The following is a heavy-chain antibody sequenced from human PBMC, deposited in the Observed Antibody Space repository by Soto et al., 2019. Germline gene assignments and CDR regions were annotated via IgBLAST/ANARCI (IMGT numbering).Heavy chain of an antibody. CDR2: ITWNSRVL. CDR3: AKGRYDFWSPYYFDS. J-gene: IGHJ4*02. CDR1: GLNVDDFA. Sequence: EVQLVESGGRLVQPGRSLRLSCVGTGLNVDDFAMHWVRQAPGKGLAWVSGITWNSRVLAYADSVKGRFTISRDNARNSLYLQMDSLRDEDTALYYCAKGRYDFWSPYYFDSWGQGTLVTVSS. D-gene: IGHD3-3*01. V-gene: IGHV3-9*01.